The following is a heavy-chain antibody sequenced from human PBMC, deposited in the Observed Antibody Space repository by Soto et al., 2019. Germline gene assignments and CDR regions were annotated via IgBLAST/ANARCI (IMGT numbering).Heavy chain of an antibody. Sequence: PGGSLRLSCAASGFTFSDYYMSWIRQAPGKGLAWVSYISSSGSTIYYADSVKGRFTISRDNAKNSLYLQMNSLRAEDTAVYYCARDASEYDFWSGTGHDAFDIWGQGTMVTVSS. CDR1: GFTFSDYY. CDR2: ISSSGSTI. D-gene: IGHD3-3*01. J-gene: IGHJ3*02. V-gene: IGHV3-11*01. CDR3: ARDASEYDFWSGTGHDAFDI.